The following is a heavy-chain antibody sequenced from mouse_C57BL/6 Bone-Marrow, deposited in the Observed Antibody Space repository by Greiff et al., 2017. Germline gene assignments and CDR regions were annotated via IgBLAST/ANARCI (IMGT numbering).Heavy chain of an antibody. D-gene: IGHD1-1*01. CDR1: GYTFTSYW. CDR2: IDPSDSYT. Sequence: QVQLQQPGAELVMPGASVKLSCKASGYTFTSYWMHWVKQRPGQGLEWIGEIDPSDSYTNYNQKFKGKSTLTVDKSSSTAYMQLSSLTSEDSAVYYCAREGYYYDSTGFDYWGQGTTLTVSS. J-gene: IGHJ2*01. CDR3: AREGYYYDSTGFDY. V-gene: IGHV1-69*01.